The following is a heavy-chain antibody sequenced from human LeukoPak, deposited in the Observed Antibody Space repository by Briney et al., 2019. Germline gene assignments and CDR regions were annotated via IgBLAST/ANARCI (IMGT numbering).Heavy chain of an antibody. Sequence: ASVKVSCKTSGYNFSSYDINWVRQATGQGLEWIGWINPNSGNKGYAQKFQGRVAMTRDTSITTAYMELSSLTSEDTAVYLCARCSVGLRKRNDFWGQGTLVTVSS. J-gene: IGHJ4*02. CDR3: ARCSVGLRKRNDF. CDR2: INPNSGNK. CDR1: GYNFSSYD. V-gene: IGHV1-8*01. D-gene: IGHD2-15*01.